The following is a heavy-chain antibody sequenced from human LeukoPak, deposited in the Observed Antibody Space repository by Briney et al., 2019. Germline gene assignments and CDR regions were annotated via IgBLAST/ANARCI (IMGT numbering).Heavy chain of an antibody. D-gene: IGHD5-12*01. CDR1: GYTFTSYY. CDR2: INPSGGGT. J-gene: IGHJ4*02. V-gene: IGHV1-46*01. Sequence: ASVKVSCKASGYTFTSYYMHWVRQAPGQGLEWMGIINPSGGGTSYAQKFQGRVTMTRDTSTSTAYMELSSLISEDTAVYYCWKFGGYEERGDDYWGQGTLVTVSS. CDR3: WKFGGYEERGDDY.